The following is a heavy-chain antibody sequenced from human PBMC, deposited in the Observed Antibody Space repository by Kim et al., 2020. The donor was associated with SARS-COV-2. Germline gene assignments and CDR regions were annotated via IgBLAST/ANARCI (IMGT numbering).Heavy chain of an antibody. CDR2: IYHSGST. CDR3: ARAPRITMVRGVITDAFDI. CDR1: GYSISSGYY. Sequence: SETLSLTCTVSGYSISSGYYWGWIRQPPGKGLEWIGSIYHSGSTYYNPSLKSRVTISVDTSKNQFSLKLSSVTAADTAVYYCARAPRITMVRGVITDAFDIWGQGTMVTVSS. D-gene: IGHD3-10*01. J-gene: IGHJ3*02. V-gene: IGHV4-38-2*02.